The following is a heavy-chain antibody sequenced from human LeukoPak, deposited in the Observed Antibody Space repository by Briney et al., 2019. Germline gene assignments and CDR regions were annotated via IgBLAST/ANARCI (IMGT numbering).Heavy chain of an antibody. D-gene: IGHD5-24*01. V-gene: IGHV4-4*07. J-gene: IGHJ4*02. CDR3: ARGHDTINFDY. CDR2: IYTSGST. Sequence: SETLSLTCTFSGGSISSYYWSWIRQPAGKGLEWIGRIYTSGSTNYNPSLKSRVTMSVDTSKNQFSLKLSSVTAADTAVYCCARGHDTINFDYWGQGTLVTVSS. CDR1: GGSISSYY.